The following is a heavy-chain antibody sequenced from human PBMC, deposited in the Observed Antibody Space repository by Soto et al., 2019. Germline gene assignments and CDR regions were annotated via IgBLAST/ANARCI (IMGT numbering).Heavy chain of an antibody. CDR3: ARRPWSGYSFDY. CDR1: GGSIGSSSYY. J-gene: IGHJ4*02. CDR2: IYYSGST. D-gene: IGHD3-3*01. V-gene: IGHV4-39*01. Sequence: SETLSLTCTVSGGSIGSSSYYWGWIRQPPGKGLEWIGSIYYSGSTYYNPSLKSRVTISVDTSKNQFSLKLSSVTAADTAVYYCARRPWSGYSFDYWGQGTLVTVSS.